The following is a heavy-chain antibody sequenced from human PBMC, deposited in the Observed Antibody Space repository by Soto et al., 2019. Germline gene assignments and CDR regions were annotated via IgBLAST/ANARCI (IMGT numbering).Heavy chain of an antibody. Sequence: GGSLRLSCAASGFTFSSYAMHWVRQAPGKGLEWVAVISYDGSNKYYADSVKGRFTISRDNSKNTLYLQMNSLRAEDTAVYYCARVEIAYDSSGRISLYYWGQGTLVTVSS. CDR3: ARVEIAYDSSGRISLYY. CDR2: ISYDGSNK. J-gene: IGHJ4*02. CDR1: GFTFSSYA. D-gene: IGHD3-22*01. V-gene: IGHV3-30-3*01.